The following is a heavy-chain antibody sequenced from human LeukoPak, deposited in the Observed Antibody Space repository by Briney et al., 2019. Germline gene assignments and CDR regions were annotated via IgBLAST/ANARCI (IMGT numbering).Heavy chain of an antibody. D-gene: IGHD5-18*01. Sequence: PGGSLRLSCAASGFTFSSYAMSWVRQAPGKGLEWVSAISGSGGSTYYADSVKGRFTISRDNSKNTLYLQMNSLRAEDTAVYYGGKVYSSKYYFDYWGQGTLVTVSS. V-gene: IGHV3-23*01. CDR2: ISGSGGST. CDR3: GKVYSSKYYFDY. J-gene: IGHJ4*02. CDR1: GFTFSSYA.